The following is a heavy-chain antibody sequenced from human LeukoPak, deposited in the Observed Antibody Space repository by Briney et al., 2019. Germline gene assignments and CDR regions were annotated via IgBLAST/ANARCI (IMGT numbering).Heavy chain of an antibody. J-gene: IGHJ5*02. CDR2: IYYSGST. CDR3: ARRRSSRGHCSSTSCPTRGDNWFDP. Sequence: KPSETLSLTCTVSGGSISSSSYYWGWIRQPPGKGLEWIGSIYYSGSTYYNPSLKSRVTISVDTSKNQFSLKLSSATAADTAVYYCARRRSSRGHCSSTSCPTRGDNWFDPWGQGTLVTVSS. V-gene: IGHV4-39*01. D-gene: IGHD2-2*01. CDR1: GGSISSSSYY.